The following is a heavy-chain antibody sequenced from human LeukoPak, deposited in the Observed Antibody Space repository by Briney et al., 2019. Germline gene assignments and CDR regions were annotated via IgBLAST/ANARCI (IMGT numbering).Heavy chain of an antibody. CDR2: ISYDGSNK. D-gene: IGHD1-26*01. Sequence: GSLRLSCAASGFTFSSYAMHWVRQAPGKGLEWVAVISYDGSNKYYADSVKGRFTISRDNSKNTLYLQMNSLRAEGTAVYSCARDGNSGSYFIYYMDVWGKGTTVSVSS. CDR3: ARDGNSGSYFIYYMDV. J-gene: IGHJ6*03. V-gene: IGHV3-30*01. CDR1: GFTFSSYA.